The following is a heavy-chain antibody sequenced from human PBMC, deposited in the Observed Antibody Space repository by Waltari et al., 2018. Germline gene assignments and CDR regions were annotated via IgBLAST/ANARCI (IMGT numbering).Heavy chain of an antibody. Sequence: QVQLVQSGAEVKKPGASVRVSCQASGYTFSDYYISWVRPAPGQGLEWMGWINPNSGGTIYAQKFQGRVTITRDTSITTAYMDLSRLRSDDTAVYYCARDLSTMTARPGYWGQGTLVTVSS. CDR1: GYTFSDYY. CDR3: ARDLSTMTARPGY. CDR2: INPNSGGT. J-gene: IGHJ4*02. V-gene: IGHV1-2*02. D-gene: IGHD6-6*01.